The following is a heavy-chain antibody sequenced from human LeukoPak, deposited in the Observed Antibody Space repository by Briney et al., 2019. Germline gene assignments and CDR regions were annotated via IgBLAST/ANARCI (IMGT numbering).Heavy chain of an antibody. CDR2: IIPIFGTA. CDR1: GGTFSSYA. J-gene: IGHJ4*02. CDR3: AKSFTSSSSDY. Sequence: SVKVSCKASGGTFSSYAISWVRQAPGQGLEWMGGIIPIFGTANYAQKFQGRVTITADKSTSTAYMELSSLRSEDTAVYSCAKSFTSSSSDYWGQGTLVTVSS. D-gene: IGHD6-13*01. V-gene: IGHV1-69*06.